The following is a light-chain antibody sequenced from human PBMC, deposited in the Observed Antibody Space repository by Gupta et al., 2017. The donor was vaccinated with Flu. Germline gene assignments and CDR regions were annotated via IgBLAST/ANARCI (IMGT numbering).Light chain of an antibody. Sequence: DIQMTQSPSSLSASVGDRVTITCRASQSISSYLNWYQQKPGKAPKLLIYGVSSLQSGVPSRFSGSGSGTDFTLTISSLQPEDFATYYCQQSDSTLSTFGQGTKLEIK. CDR1: QSISSY. CDR2: GVS. V-gene: IGKV1-39*01. CDR3: QQSDSTLST. J-gene: IGKJ2*01.